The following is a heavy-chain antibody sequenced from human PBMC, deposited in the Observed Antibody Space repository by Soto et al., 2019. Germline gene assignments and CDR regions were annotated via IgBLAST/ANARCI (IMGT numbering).Heavy chain of an antibody. V-gene: IGHV3-48*01. J-gene: IGHJ4*02. D-gene: IGHD3-3*01. CDR2: ISSSSSTI. CDR3: ARESGFWSGFFYFDY. CDR1: GFTFSSYS. Sequence: GGSLRLSCAASGFTFSSYSMNWVRQAPGKGLEWVSYISSSSSTIYYADSVKGRFTISRDNAKNSLYLQMNSLRAEDTAVYYCARESGFWSGFFYFDYWGQGTLLTVS.